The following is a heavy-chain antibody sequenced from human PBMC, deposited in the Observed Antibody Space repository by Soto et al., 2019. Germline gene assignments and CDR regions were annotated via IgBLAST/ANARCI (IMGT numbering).Heavy chain of an antibody. Sequence: GGSLRLSCAASGFTVSINYMSWVRHAPGKGLEWVSVIYSGGSTYYADSVKGRFTISRDNSKNTLYLQMNSLRAEDTAVYYCARGRYGSGSSPHYYGMDVWGQGTTVTVSS. J-gene: IGHJ6*02. CDR3: ARGRYGSGSSPHYYGMDV. CDR2: IYSGGST. CDR1: GFTVSINY. D-gene: IGHD3-10*01. V-gene: IGHV3-53*01.